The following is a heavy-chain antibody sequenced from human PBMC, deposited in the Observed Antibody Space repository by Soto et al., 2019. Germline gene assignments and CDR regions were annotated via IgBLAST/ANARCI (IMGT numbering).Heavy chain of an antibody. CDR3: ARGGKLYYESSCSHYDIDY. Sequence: QVQLVQSGAEVRKPGSSVKVSCKTSGGTFSNSAISWVRQAPGQGLEWMGGIIPIFGTAYYAQKFQGRVTINGGGSTRKAYMEGNSLGSGDTVVFYCARGGKLYYESSCSHYDIDYWGQGTLVTVSS. CDR2: IIPIFGTA. CDR1: GGTFSNSA. V-gene: IGHV1-69*01. J-gene: IGHJ4*02. D-gene: IGHD3-22*01.